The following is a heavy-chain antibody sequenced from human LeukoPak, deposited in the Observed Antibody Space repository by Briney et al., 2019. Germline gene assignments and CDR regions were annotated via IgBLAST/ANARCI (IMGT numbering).Heavy chain of an antibody. CDR1: GFTFTNAW. CDR2: IKRKTEGGTT. V-gene: IGHV3-15*01. Sequence: PGGSLRLSCAASGFTFTNAWMSWVRQAPGKGLEWVGRIKRKTEGGTTDYAAPVKGRLTNSRDDSENTLYLQMSSLKSEDTAVYYCTTGWSDPWGEGTLVTVPS. CDR3: TTGWSDP. J-gene: IGHJ5*02.